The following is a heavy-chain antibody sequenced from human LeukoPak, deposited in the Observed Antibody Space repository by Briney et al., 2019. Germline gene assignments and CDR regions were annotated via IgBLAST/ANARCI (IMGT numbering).Heavy chain of an antibody. V-gene: IGHV3-48*03. CDR3: AHCSGGSCYFSGMVV. D-gene: IGHD2-15*01. J-gene: IGHJ6*02. CDR2: ISSSGSTI. CDR1: GFTFSSYE. Sequence: GGSLRLSCAASGFTFSSYEMNWVRQAPGKGLEGVSYISSSGSTIYYADSVKGRFTISRDNAKNSLYLQMNSLRAEDTAVYYCAHCSGGSCYFSGMVVWGQGTTVTVSS.